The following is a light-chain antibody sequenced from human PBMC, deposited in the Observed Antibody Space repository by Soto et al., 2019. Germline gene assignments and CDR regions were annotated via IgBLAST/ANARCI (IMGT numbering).Light chain of an antibody. Sequence: DIQMTQSPSSLSASIGDTITISCRASQNIERYLNWYQKKERRAPQLLMFAAANLESGVPSRFRGSGSGTDFTLTISSLQPEDFATYYCQQTHSTIHSFGQGTKVDI. V-gene: IGKV1-39*01. CDR3: QQTHSTIHS. CDR1: QNIERY. J-gene: IGKJ2*01. CDR2: AAA.